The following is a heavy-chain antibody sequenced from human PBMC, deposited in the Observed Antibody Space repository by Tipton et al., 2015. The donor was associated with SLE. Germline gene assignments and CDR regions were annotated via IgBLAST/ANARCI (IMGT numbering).Heavy chain of an antibody. CDR3: AIDGSSSSYFDY. Sequence: QSGAEVKKPGASVKVSCKASGYTFTSYYMHWVRQAPGQGLEWMGVINHSAGSTSYAQKFQSRVIMTRDTSTRTAYMELSSLRSEDTAVYYCAIDGSSSSYFDYWGQGTLVTVSS. CDR1: GYTFTSYY. D-gene: IGHD6-13*01. V-gene: IGHV1-46*01. CDR2: INHSAGST. J-gene: IGHJ4*02.